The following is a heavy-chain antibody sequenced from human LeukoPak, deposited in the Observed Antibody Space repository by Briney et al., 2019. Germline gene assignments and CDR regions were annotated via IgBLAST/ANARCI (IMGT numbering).Heavy chain of an antibody. CDR1: GGTLSSYA. Sequence: SVKVSCKASGGTLSSYAISWVRQAPGQGLEWMGRIIPILGIANYAQKFQGRVTMTRDTSTSTVYMELSSLRSEDTAVYYCARDLNPSMILVAISDWGQGTLVTVSS. CDR3: ARDLNPSMILVAISD. D-gene: IGHD3-22*01. CDR2: IIPILGIA. J-gene: IGHJ4*02. V-gene: IGHV1-69*04.